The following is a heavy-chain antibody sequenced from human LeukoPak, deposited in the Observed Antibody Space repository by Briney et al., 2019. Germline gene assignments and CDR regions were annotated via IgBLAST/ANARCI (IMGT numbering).Heavy chain of an antibody. J-gene: IGHJ4*02. CDR2: ISTYNGDT. CDR3: AAGWVCSGGSCYYYFDY. V-gene: IGHV1-18*01. D-gene: IGHD2-15*01. Sequence: GASVKVSCKASGYTFTKFDFSWVRQAPGQGLEWMGWISTYNGDTNYAQKFQERVTITRDMSTSTAYMELSSLRSEDTAVYYCAAGWVCSGGSCYYYFDYWGQGTLVTVSS. CDR1: GYTFTKFD.